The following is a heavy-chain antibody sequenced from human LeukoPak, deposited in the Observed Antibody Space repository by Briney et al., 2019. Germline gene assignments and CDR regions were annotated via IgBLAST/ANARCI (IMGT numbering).Heavy chain of an antibody. Sequence: SLETLSLTCAVSGGSISSRGYYWGWIRQPPGKGLEWIGSMYYSGSTYYNPSLKSRVTISVDTSKNQLSLKLSSVAAADTALYYCARHYGYNYGHIDYWGQGTLVTVSS. CDR3: ARHYGYNYGHIDY. V-gene: IGHV4-39*01. D-gene: IGHD5-18*01. CDR1: GGSISSRGYY. CDR2: MYYSGST. J-gene: IGHJ4*02.